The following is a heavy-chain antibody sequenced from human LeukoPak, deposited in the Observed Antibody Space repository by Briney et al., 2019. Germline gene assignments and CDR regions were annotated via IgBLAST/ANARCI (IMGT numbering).Heavy chain of an antibody. V-gene: IGHV4-59*12. Sequence: SETLSLTCTVSGGSISSYYWSWIRQPPGKGLEWIGYIYYSGNTNYNPSLKGRVTVSVDTSKNQFSLKLSSVTAADTAVYYCAREPHPRGLEIGAFDIWGQGTMVTVSS. CDR1: GGSISSYY. CDR3: AREPHPRGLEIGAFDI. J-gene: IGHJ3*02. D-gene: IGHD1-1*01. CDR2: IYYSGNT.